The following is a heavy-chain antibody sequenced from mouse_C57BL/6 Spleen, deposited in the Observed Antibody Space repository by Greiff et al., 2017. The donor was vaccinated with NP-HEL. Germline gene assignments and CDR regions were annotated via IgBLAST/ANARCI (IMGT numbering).Heavy chain of an antibody. CDR3: ARGYGSSALFAY. V-gene: IGHV1-18*01. CDR2: INPNNGGT. D-gene: IGHD1-1*01. CDR1: GYSFTDYN. J-gene: IGHJ3*01. Sequence: EVQLQQSGPELVKPGASVSIPCKASGYSFTDYNMDWVKQSHGQSLEWIGDINPNNGGTIYNQKFKGKATLTVDKSSSTAYMELRSLTSEDTAVDYCARGYGSSALFAYWGQGTLVTVSA.